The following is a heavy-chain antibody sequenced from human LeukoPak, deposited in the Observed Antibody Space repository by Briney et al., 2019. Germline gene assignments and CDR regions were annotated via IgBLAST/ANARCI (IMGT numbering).Heavy chain of an antibody. CDR3: ARGPEWDYYYYYYMDV. CDR1: GYTFTGYY. D-gene: IGHD2-8*01. Sequence: ASVKVSCKASGYTFTGYYMHWVRQAPGQGLEWMGWINPNSGGTNYAQKFQGRVTMTRDTSISTAYMELSRLRSEDTAVYYCARGPEWDYYYYYYMDVWGKGTTVTVSS. CDR2: INPNSGGT. V-gene: IGHV1-2*02. J-gene: IGHJ6*03.